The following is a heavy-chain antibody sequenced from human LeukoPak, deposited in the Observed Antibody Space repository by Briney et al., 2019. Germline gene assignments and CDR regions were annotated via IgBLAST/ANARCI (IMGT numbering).Heavy chain of an antibody. CDR3: AKAPPYYSDSSGYFQH. CDR2: ISWNSGII. CDR1: GFTFDDSA. J-gene: IGHJ1*01. Sequence: GGSLRLSCAASGFTFDDSAMHWVRQVPGKGLEWVSGISWNSGIIDYADSVKGRFTISRDNSKNSLYLQMNNLRPDDTAFYYCAKAPPYYSDSSGYFQHWGQGTLVTVSS. D-gene: IGHD3-22*01. V-gene: IGHV3-9*01.